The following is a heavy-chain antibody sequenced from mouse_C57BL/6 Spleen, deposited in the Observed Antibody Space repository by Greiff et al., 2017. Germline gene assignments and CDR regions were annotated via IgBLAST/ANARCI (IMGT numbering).Heavy chain of an antibody. J-gene: IGHJ2*01. V-gene: IGHV1-54*01. CDR3: ARRATTAQGYFDY. CDR1: GYAFTNYL. CDR2: INPGSGGT. Sequence: VQLQESGAELVRPGTSVKVSCKASGYAFTNYLIEWVKQRPGQGLEWIGVINPGSGGTNYNEKFKGKATLTADKSSSTAYMQRSSLTSEDSAVYFCARRATTAQGYFDYWGQGTTLTVSS. D-gene: IGHD1-2*01.